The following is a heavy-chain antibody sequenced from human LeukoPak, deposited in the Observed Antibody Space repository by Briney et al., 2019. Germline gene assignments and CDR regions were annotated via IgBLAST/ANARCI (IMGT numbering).Heavy chain of an antibody. V-gene: IGHV1-69*04. Sequence: GASVKVSCKASGGTFSSYAISWVRQAPGQGLEWMGRIIPILGIANCAQKFQGRVTITADKSTSTAYMELSSLRSEDTAVYYCAGRDGYNPRAYYFDYWGQGTLVTVSS. CDR1: GGTFSSYA. D-gene: IGHD5-12*01. CDR2: IIPILGIA. J-gene: IGHJ4*02. CDR3: AGRDGYNPRAYYFDY.